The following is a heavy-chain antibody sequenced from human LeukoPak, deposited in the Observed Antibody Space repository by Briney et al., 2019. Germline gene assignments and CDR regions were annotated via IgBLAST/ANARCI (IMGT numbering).Heavy chain of an antibody. J-gene: IGHJ4*02. D-gene: IGHD5-12*01. CDR2: IRYDGSNK. CDR3: ARVGYSGWNLEY. V-gene: IGHV3-30*02. CDR1: GFTFSSYG. Sequence: GGSLRLSCAASGFTFSSYGMHWVCQAPGKGLEWVAFIRYDGSNKYYADSVKGRFTIPRDNSKNTLYLQMNSLRAEDTAVYYCARVGYSGWNLEYWGQGTLVTVSS.